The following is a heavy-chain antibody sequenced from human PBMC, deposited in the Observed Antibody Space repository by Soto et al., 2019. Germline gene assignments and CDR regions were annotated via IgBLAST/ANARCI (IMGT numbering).Heavy chain of an antibody. CDR1: GFTLSSSA. CDR3: ATRNYADPYES. CDR2: ISRSAGNT. D-gene: IGHD4-17*01. Sequence: EVHLLESGGGLVQPGGSLRLSCAASGFTLSSSAMNWVRQAPGKGLEWVSGISRSAGNTYYADSVKGRFTISRDNSENSLYLQMNSLRAEDTAVYYCATRNYADPYESWRQGTLVTVSS. J-gene: IGHJ5*02. V-gene: IGHV3-23*01.